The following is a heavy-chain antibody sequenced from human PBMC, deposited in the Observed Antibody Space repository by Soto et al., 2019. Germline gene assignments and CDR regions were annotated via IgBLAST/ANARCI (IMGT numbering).Heavy chain of an antibody. V-gene: IGHV1-69*01. Sequence: QVQLVQSGAEVKKPGSSVKVSCKASGGTFNSYGFNWVRQAPGHGLEWLGGIIPALGRPNYAQNFQGRVTITADDSTSTAYMELSSLTYDDTAIYYCARGATPYCGGDCDFVFWGQGSLVTVSS. D-gene: IGHD2-21*02. CDR1: GGTFNSYG. CDR2: IIPALGRP. J-gene: IGHJ4*02. CDR3: ARGATPYCGGDCDFVF.